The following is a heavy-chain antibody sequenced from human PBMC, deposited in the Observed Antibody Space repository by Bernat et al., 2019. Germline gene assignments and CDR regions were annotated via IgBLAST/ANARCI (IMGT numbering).Heavy chain of an antibody. J-gene: IGHJ4*02. CDR3: ARGSGNYGHYYFDS. CDR2: ISSSGTYI. CDR1: GFTFTCCS. V-gene: IGHV3-21*01. Sequence: EVQLLESGGGLVQPGGSLRLSCAASGFTFTCCSMNWVRQAPGKGLEWVSSISSSGTYIYYADSVKGRFTISRDNARNSLYLQMNSLRADDTAVYYCARGSGNYGHYYFDSWGQGTLVTVSS. D-gene: IGHD3-10*01.